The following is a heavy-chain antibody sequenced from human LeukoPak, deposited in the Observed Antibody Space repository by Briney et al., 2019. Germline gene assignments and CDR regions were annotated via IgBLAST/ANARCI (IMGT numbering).Heavy chain of an antibody. D-gene: IGHD6-19*01. CDR2: INGDGSTT. Sequence: GGSLRLSCAASGFSLTYYWIHWVRQVPGKGLVWVSRINGDGSTTNYAHSVKGRFTLSRDSAKNTVYLQMNSLRAEDTGLYYCARETELAVAGQGDLWGQGTLVTVSS. CDR3: ARETELAVAGQGDL. J-gene: IGHJ5*02. V-gene: IGHV3-74*01. CDR1: GFSLTYYW.